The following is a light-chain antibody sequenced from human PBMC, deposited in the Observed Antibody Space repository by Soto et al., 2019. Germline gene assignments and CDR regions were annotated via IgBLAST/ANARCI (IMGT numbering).Light chain of an antibody. CDR3: QQYGASSFS. CDR1: QSVITPY. V-gene: IGKV3-20*01. J-gene: IGKJ2*03. Sequence: EIVLTQSPGTLSLSPGERATLSCRASQSVITPYLAWYRQKPGQAPRLLIYGPSTRSTGIPDRFSGSGSGTEFTLTISRLEPEDFAVYYCQQYGASSFSFGQGTKLEIK. CDR2: GPS.